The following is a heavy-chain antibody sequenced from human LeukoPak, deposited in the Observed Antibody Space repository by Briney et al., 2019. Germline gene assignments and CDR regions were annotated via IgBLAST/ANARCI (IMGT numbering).Heavy chain of an antibody. Sequence: SETLSLTCTVSGGSISSYYWSWIRQPPGKGLEWIGYIYYSGSTNYNPSLKSRVTISVDTSKNQFSLKLSSVTAADTAVYYCARGLGFYYFDYWGQGTLVTVSS. J-gene: IGHJ4*02. D-gene: IGHD3-10*01. CDR1: GGSISSYY. V-gene: IGHV4-59*08. CDR3: ARGLGFYYFDY. CDR2: IYYSGST.